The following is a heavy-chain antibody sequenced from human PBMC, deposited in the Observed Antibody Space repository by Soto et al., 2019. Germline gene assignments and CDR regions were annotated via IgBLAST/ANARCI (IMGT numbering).Heavy chain of an antibody. CDR1: GASMNSYH. V-gene: IGHV4-4*07. D-gene: IGHD6-13*01. J-gene: IGHJ5*02. CDR3: ARDQGVAAAGITWFDP. Sequence: QVQLQASGPGLVKPSETLSLTCTVAGASMNSYHWSGIRQPSGKGLEGIGHIHSSGSTNYNPSLKSRVTMSVDTSKNQFSLRLMSLTAADTAVYYCARDQGVAAAGITWFDPWGQGSLVTVSS. CDR2: IHSSGST.